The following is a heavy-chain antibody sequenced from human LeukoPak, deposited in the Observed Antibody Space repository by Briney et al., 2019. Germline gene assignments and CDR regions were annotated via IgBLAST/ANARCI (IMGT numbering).Heavy chain of an antibody. D-gene: IGHD3-16*02. CDR1: GFTVSSNY. Sequence: GGSLRLSCAASGFTVSSNYMSWVRQAPGKGLEWVSVIYSGGSTYYADSVKGRFTISRDNSKNTLYLQMNSLRAEDTAVYYCAGPYDYVLGSYPPLGYWGQGTLVTVSS. CDR3: AGPYDYVLGSYPPLGY. CDR2: IYSGGST. V-gene: IGHV3-66*01. J-gene: IGHJ4*02.